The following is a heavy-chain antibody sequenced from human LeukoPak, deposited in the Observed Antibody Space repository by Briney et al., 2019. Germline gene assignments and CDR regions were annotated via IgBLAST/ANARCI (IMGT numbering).Heavy chain of an antibody. CDR1: GFTFSSYA. CDR2: IRGSDGRT. CDR3: ARDGVNYYGMDV. V-gene: IGHV3-23*01. Sequence: GGSLRLSCAASGFTFSSYAMSWVRQAPGKGLEWVSTIRGSDGRTYYADSVKGRFTISRDNSKNTLYLQMNSLRAEDTAVYYCARDGVNYYGMDVWGQGTTVTVSS. J-gene: IGHJ6*02.